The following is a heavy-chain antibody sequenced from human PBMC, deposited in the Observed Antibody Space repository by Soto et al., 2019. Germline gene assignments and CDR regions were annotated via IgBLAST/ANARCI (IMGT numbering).Heavy chain of an antibody. CDR1: GYSFTSYW. CDR2: IYPGGSDT. D-gene: IGHD5-18*01. Sequence: PGESLKISCKGSGYSFTSYWIGWVRQMPGKGLEWMGIIYPGGSDTRYSPSFQGQVTISADKSISTAYLQWSSLKASDTAMYYCARLGYSYGLGKNYYGMDVWGQGTTVTVSS. CDR3: ARLGYSYGLGKNYYGMDV. V-gene: IGHV5-51*01. J-gene: IGHJ6*02.